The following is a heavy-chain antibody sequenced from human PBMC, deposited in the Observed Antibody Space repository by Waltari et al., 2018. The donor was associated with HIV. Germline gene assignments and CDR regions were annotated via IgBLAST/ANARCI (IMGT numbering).Heavy chain of an antibody. CDR2: INPNSGGT. Sequence: QVQLVQSGAEVKKPGASVKVSCKASGYTFTGYYMHWVRQAPGQGLEWMGWINPNSGGTNYAQKVQCRVTMTRDTSISTAYMGLSRLRSDDTAVYYCARGAQWLVMGPWFDPWGQGTLVTVSS. D-gene: IGHD6-19*01. CDR1: GYTFTGYY. CDR3: ARGAQWLVMGPWFDP. J-gene: IGHJ5*02. V-gene: IGHV1-2*02.